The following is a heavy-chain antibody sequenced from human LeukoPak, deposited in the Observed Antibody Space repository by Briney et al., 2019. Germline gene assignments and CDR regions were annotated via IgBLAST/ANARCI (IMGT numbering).Heavy chain of an antibody. D-gene: IGHD2-2*01. J-gene: IGHJ4*02. Sequence: GASVKVSCKASGYTFTSYGISWVRQAPGQGLEWMGWISAYNGNTNYAQKLQGRVTMTTDTSTSTAYMELRSLRSDDTAVYYCARVTVTGYCSSTSCYHFDYWGQGTLVTVSS. CDR3: ARVTVTGYCSSTSCYHFDY. CDR2: ISAYNGNT. V-gene: IGHV1-18*01. CDR1: GYTFTSYG.